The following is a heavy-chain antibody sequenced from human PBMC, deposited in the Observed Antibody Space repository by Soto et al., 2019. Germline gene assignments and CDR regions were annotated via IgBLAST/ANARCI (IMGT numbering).Heavy chain of an antibody. CDR2: IIPIFGTA. V-gene: IGHV1-69*01. CDR3: ARAPFYYDSSGNTGAYYFDY. D-gene: IGHD3-22*01. CDR1: GGTFSSYA. Sequence: QVQLVQSGAEVTKPGSSVKVSCKASGGTFSSYAISWVRQAPGQGLEWMGGIIPIFGTANYAQKFQGRVTITADESTSTAYMELSSLRSEDTAVYYCARAPFYYDSSGNTGAYYFDYWGQGTLVTVSS. J-gene: IGHJ4*02.